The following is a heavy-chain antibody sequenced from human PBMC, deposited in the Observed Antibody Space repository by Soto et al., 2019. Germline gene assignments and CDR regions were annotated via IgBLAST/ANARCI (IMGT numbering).Heavy chain of an antibody. V-gene: IGHV1-18*01. CDR2: ISAYNGNT. CDR1: GYSFTTYG. J-gene: IGHJ6*02. CDR3: AREGPATYYYYGMDV. Sequence: QVQLVQSGGEVKKPGASVKVSCKTSGYSFTTYGISWVRQAPGQGLEWMGWISAYNGNTNYAQKLQGRVTMTTDTTTSTAYMELRSLRSDETAVYYCAREGPATYYYYGMDVWGQGSTVTVSS.